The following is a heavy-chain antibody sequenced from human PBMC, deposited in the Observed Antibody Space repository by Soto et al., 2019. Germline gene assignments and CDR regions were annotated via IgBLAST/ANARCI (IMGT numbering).Heavy chain of an antibody. Sequence: GGSLRLSCAASGFTFSSYEMNWVRQAPGKGLEWVSDITSTGSTRYYADSVKGRFTISRDNAKNSLYLQMNSLRAEDTAVYHCARGYCTSSACHWNFDYWGQGTLVTVSS. CDR1: GFTFSSYE. D-gene: IGHD2-8*02. CDR2: ITSTGSTR. CDR3: ARGYCTSSACHWNFDY. J-gene: IGHJ4*02. V-gene: IGHV3-48*03.